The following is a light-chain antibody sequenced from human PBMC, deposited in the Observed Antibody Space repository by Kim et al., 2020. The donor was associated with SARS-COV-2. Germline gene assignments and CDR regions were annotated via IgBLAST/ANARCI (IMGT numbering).Light chain of an antibody. V-gene: IGKV2-30*02. Sequence: DVVMTQSPLSLPVTLGQPASISCRSSQSLVHSDGNTYLNWFQQRPGQSPRRLIYKVSNRDSGVPDRFSGSGSGTDFTLKISRVEAEDVGVYYCMQGTHWHLTFGGGTKVDIK. CDR1: QSLVHSDGNTY. CDR3: MQGTHWHLT. CDR2: KVS. J-gene: IGKJ4*01.